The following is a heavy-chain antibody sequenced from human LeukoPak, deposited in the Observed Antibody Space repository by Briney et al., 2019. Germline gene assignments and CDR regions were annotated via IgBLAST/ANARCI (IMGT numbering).Heavy chain of an antibody. CDR3: ARDRSLSGRASIAAAGTGY. Sequence: ASVKVSCKTSGGTFNSHGISWVRQAPGQGLEWMGRINPNSGGTNYAQKFQGRVTMTRDTSISTAYMELSRLRSDDTAVYYCARDRSLSGRASIAAAGTGYWGQGTLVTVSS. J-gene: IGHJ4*02. CDR1: GGTFNSHG. D-gene: IGHD6-13*01. CDR2: INPNSGGT. V-gene: IGHV1-2*06.